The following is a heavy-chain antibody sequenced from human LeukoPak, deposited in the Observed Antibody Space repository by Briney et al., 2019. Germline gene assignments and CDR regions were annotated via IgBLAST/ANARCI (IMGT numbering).Heavy chain of an antibody. J-gene: IGHJ5*02. Sequence: GGSLRLSYAASTINFSDYGMDWVRQAPGRGLEWVSTINPTGVRTYYADSVRGRFTISRDNSKNTVFLQINSLRVEDTAIYYCARDQPHAASWFDPWGQGTLVTVSS. D-gene: IGHD2-2*01. CDR2: INPTGVRT. CDR3: ARDQPHAASWFDP. CDR1: TINFSDYG. V-gene: IGHV3-23*01.